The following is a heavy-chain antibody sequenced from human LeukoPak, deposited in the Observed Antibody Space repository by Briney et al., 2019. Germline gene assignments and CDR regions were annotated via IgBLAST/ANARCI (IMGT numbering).Heavy chain of an antibody. J-gene: IGHJ4*02. CDR1: GYTFTGYY. CDR2: INPNSGGT. Sequence: GASVTVSFTASGYTFTGYYMHWVRQAPGQGLEWMGWINPNSGGTNYAQKLQGRVTMTRDTSISTAYMELSRLRSDDTAVYYCAREAAAGGGDYWGQGTLVTVSS. D-gene: IGHD6-13*01. CDR3: AREAAAGGGDY. V-gene: IGHV1-2*02.